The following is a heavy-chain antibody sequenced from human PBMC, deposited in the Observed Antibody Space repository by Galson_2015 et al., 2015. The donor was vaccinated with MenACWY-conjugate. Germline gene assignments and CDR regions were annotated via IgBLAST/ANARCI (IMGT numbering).Heavy chain of an antibody. CDR2: ISYDGSNK. Sequence: SLRLSCAASGFTFSSYAMHWVRQAPGKGLEWVAVISYDGSNKYYADSVKGRFTISRDNSKNTLYLQMNSLRAEDTAVYYCARGRGSSWYVAFDYWGQGTLVTVSS. V-gene: IGHV3-30*04. J-gene: IGHJ4*02. D-gene: IGHD6-13*01. CDR1: GFTFSSYA. CDR3: ARGRGSSWYVAFDY.